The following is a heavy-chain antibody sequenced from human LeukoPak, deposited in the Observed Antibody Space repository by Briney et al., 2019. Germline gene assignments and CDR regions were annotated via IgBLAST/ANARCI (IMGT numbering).Heavy chain of an antibody. CDR1: GFTFSRYS. V-gene: IGHV3-21*01. CDR3: ARDSVVVAATPFDY. D-gene: IGHD2-15*01. J-gene: IGHJ4*02. CDR2: ISSGSDYI. Sequence: PGGSLRLSCAASGFTFSRYSMNWVRLAPGKGLEWVSSISSGSDYIYYADSLKGRFTISRDNAKNSLYLQMNSLRAEDTAVYYCARDSVVVAATPFDYWGQGTLVTVSS.